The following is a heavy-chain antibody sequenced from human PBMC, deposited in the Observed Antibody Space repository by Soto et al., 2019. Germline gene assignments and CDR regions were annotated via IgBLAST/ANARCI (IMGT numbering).Heavy chain of an antibody. D-gene: IGHD1-1*01. CDR1: GFTFSSYG. Sequence: QVQLVESGGGVVQPGRSLRLSCAASGFTFSSYGMHWVRQAPGKGLEWVAVISYDGSNKYYADSVKGRFTISRDNSKNTLYLQMNSQRAEDTAVYYCAKDLNWNDPYYYGMDVWGQGTTVTVSS. J-gene: IGHJ6*02. CDR3: AKDLNWNDPYYYGMDV. V-gene: IGHV3-30*18. CDR2: ISYDGSNK.